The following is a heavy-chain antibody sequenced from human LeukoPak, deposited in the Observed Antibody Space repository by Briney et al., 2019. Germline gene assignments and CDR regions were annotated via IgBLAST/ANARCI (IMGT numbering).Heavy chain of an antibody. CDR3: ARGSYYYDSSGPNDAFDM. J-gene: IGHJ3*02. V-gene: IGHV3-21*01. D-gene: IGHD3-22*01. Sequence: PGGSLRLSCAASGFTFSSYSMNWVRQAPGKGLEWVSSISSSGSYIYYADSVKGRFTISRDNAKNSLFLQMNSLRVEETAVYYCARGSYYYDSSGPNDAFDMWGQGTMVTVSS. CDR2: ISSSGSYI. CDR1: GFTFSSYS.